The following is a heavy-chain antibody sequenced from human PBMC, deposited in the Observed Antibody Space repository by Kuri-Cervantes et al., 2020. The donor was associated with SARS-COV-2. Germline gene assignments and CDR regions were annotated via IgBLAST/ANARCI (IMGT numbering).Heavy chain of an antibody. CDR1: GYTLTELS. CDR2: FDPEDGET. J-gene: IGHJ3*02. Sequence: ASVKVSCKVSGYTLTELSTHWVRQAPGKGLEWMGGFDPEDGETIYAQKFQGRVTMTEDTSTDTAHMELSSLRSEDTAVYYCATGVPARLFGEELKNDAFDIWGQGTTVTVSS. CDR3: ATGVPARLFGEELKNDAFDI. D-gene: IGHD3-10*01. V-gene: IGHV1-24*01.